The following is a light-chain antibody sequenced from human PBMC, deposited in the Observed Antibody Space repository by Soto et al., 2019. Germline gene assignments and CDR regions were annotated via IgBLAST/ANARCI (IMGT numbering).Light chain of an antibody. Sequence: IQMTQSPSSLPASVGDRVTLTCRASQSISTCLNWYQQKPGKAPKHLIFPASSLQSGVPSRLSGIGSGTDFNLTISSLQPEDFATYYCQQSYTIPYTFGQGTKLEIK. CDR1: QSISTC. V-gene: IGKV1-39*01. J-gene: IGKJ2*01. CDR3: QQSYTIPYT. CDR2: PAS.